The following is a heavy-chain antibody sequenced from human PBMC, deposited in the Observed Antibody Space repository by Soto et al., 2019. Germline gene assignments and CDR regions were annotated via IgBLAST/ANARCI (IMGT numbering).Heavy chain of an antibody. V-gene: IGHV4-34*01. CDR1: GYD. CDR3: ATHRRFDY. Sequence: GYDGSWIRQTPGTGLEWIGEINHSGSPNYNPSLKSRVTISVDTSKNQFSLKLSSVTAADTAVYYCATHRRFDYWGQGTLVTVSS. CDR2: INHSGSP. J-gene: IGHJ4*02.